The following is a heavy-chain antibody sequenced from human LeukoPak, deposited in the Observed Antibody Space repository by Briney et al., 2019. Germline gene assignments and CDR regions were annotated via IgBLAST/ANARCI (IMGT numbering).Heavy chain of an antibody. J-gene: IGHJ6*03. Sequence: PGGSLRLSCAASGFTFSSYSMNWVRQAPGKGLEWVSSISSSSSYIYYADSVKGRFTISRGNAKNSLYLQMNSLRAEDTAVYYCARGGSSGYYLNTYMDVWGKGTTVTVSS. V-gene: IGHV3-21*01. CDR2: ISSSSSYI. D-gene: IGHD3-22*01. CDR1: GFTFSSYS. CDR3: ARGGSSGYYLNTYMDV.